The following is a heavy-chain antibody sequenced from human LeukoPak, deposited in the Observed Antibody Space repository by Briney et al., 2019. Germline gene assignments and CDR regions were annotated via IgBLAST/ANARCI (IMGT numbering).Heavy chain of an antibody. CDR2: INPSGGST. J-gene: IGHJ4*02. V-gene: IGHV1-46*01. CDR1: GYTFTSYY. CDR3: ARDGPNTAMVRVSAVFDY. Sequence: ASVKVSCKASGYTFTSYYMHWVRQAPGQGLEWMGIINPSGGSTSYAQKFQGRVTMTRDMSTSTVYMELSSPRSEDTAVYYCARDGPNTAMVRVSAVFDYWGQGTLVTVSS. D-gene: IGHD5-18*01.